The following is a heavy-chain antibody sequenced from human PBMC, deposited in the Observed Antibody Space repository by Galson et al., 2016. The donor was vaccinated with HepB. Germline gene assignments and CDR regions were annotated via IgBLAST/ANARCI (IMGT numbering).Heavy chain of an antibody. D-gene: IGHD1-26*01. CDR3: TKGIEMGHSSIFES. CDR2: IGAGGDT. V-gene: IGHV3-23*01. CDR1: GFIFINYD. Sequence: SLRLSCAASGFIFINYDMTWVRQSPGKGLECVSAIGAGGDTYHADSVKGRFTISKDNSKTTLYLQMDNLRAEDTAIYYCTKGIEMGHSSIFESWGQGTLVTVSS. J-gene: IGHJ4*02.